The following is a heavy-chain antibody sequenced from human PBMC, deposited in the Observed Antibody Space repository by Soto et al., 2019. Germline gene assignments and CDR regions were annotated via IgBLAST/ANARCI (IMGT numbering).Heavy chain of an antibody. J-gene: IGHJ4*01. V-gene: IGHV3-21*06. Sequence: PGGSLRVSCAASGFTFTRYSMNWVRQAPGKGLEWVSSISSTTHYIYYADSMRGRFTISRDNAKNAVYLEMNSLRAEDTAVYYCARESEDLTSNFDYWGQGTLVTVSS. CDR2: ISSTTHYI. CDR3: ARESEDLTSNFDY. CDR1: GFTFTRYS.